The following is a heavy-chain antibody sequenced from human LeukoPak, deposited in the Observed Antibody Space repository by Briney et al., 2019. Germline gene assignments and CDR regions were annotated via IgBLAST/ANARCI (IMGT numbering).Heavy chain of an antibody. V-gene: IGHV1-24*01. Sequence: ASVKVSCKVSGYTLIELSMHWVRQAPGKGLEWMGGFDPEDGETIYAQKFQGRVTMTEDTSTDTAYMELSRLRSDDTAVYYCARDRYCSSTSCPLGGLDDWGQGTMVTVSS. J-gene: IGHJ4*02. CDR3: ARDRYCSSTSCPLGGLDD. CDR1: GYTLIELS. D-gene: IGHD2-2*01. CDR2: FDPEDGET.